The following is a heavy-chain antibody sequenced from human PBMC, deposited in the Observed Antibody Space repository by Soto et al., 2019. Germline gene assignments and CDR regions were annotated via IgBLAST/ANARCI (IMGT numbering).Heavy chain of an antibody. J-gene: IGHJ5*02. V-gene: IGHV4-39*01. CDR2: IYYSGST. Sequence: QLQLQESGPGLVKPSETLSLTCTVSGGSISSSSYYWGWIRQPPGKGLEWIGSIYYSGSTYYNPSLKSRVTISVDTSKNQFSLKLSSVTAADTAVYYCARHWAYYYGSGSYRLGRPYNWFDPWGQGTLVTVSS. CDR3: ARHWAYYYGSGSYRLGRPYNWFDP. D-gene: IGHD3-10*01. CDR1: GGSISSSSYY.